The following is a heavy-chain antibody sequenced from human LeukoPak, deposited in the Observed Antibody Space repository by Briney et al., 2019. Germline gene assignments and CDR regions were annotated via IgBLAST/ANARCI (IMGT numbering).Heavy chain of an antibody. CDR3: ARVYSPYSSGYYP. J-gene: IGHJ5*02. V-gene: IGHV3-21*01. CDR2: ISSSSSYI. D-gene: IGHD3-22*01. CDR1: GFTFSSYS. Sequence: GGSLRLSCAASGFTFSSYSMNWVRQAPGKGLEWVSSISSSSSYIYYADSVKGRFTISRDNAKNSLYLQMNSLRAEDTAVYYCARVYSPYSSGYYPWGQGTLVTVSS.